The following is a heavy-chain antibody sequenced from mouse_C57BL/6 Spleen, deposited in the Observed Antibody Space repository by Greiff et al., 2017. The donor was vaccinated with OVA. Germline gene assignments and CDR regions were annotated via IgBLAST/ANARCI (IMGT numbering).Heavy chain of an antibody. D-gene: IGHD3-2*02. Sequence: QVQLQQSGAELVKPGASGRCSGKASGKTFPGYTITWVKRRPGRGLGGIGGFYPGGGSIKYNKKFKDKATLTADKSSSTVYMELSRLTSEDSAVYFCARHEVTAQARDYAMDYWGQGTSVTVSS. V-gene: IGHV1-62-2*01. J-gene: IGHJ4*01. CDR3: ARHEVTAQARDYAMDY. CDR1: GKTFPGYT. CDR2: FYPGGGSI.